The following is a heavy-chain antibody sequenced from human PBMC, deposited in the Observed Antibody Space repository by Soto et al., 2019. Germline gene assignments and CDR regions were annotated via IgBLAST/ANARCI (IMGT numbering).Heavy chain of an antibody. CDR3: ARRGPGTYFDY. J-gene: IGHJ4*02. V-gene: IGHV3-23*01. CDR1: GFTFSSYA. D-gene: IGHD6-13*01. CDR2: ISGSGGST. Sequence: EVQLLESGGGLVQPGGSLRLSCAASGFTFSSYAMNWVRQAPGKGLEWVSVISGSGGSTYYADSVKGRFAISRDNSKNALYLPMNSLRAVDTGVYYGARRGPGTYFDYWGQGTLVTGSS.